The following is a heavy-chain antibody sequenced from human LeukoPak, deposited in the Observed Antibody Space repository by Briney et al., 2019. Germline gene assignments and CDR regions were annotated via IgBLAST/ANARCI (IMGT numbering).Heavy chain of an antibody. Sequence: GGSLRLSCAASGFTFSSYAMSWVRQAPGKGLEWVSAISGSGGSTYYADSVKGRFTISRDNSKNTLYLQMNSLRAEDTAVYYCAKTPIPKDGSGTINWFDPWGQGTLVTVSS. J-gene: IGHJ5*02. CDR3: AKTPIPKDGSGTINWFDP. D-gene: IGHD3-10*01. CDR1: GFTFSSYA. V-gene: IGHV3-23*01. CDR2: ISGSGGST.